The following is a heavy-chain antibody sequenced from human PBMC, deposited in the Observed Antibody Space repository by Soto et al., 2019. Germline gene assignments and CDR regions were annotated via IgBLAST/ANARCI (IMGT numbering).Heavy chain of an antibody. CDR3: ARDDKDYYDSSGYSGY. Sequence: GGSLRLSCAASGFTFSSYGMHWVRQAPGKGLEWVAVIWYDGSNKYYADSVKGRFTISRDNSKNTLYLQMNSLRAEDTAVYYCARDDKDYYDSSGYSGYWGQGTLVTVS. D-gene: IGHD3-22*01. CDR1: GFTFSSYG. V-gene: IGHV3-33*01. CDR2: IWYDGSNK. J-gene: IGHJ4*02.